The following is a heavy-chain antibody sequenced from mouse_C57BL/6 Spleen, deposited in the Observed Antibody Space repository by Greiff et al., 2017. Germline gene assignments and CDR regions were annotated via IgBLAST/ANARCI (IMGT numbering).Heavy chain of an antibody. CDR1: GYTFTSYW. Sequence: QVQLQQPGAELVMPGASVKLSCKASGYTFTSYWMHWVKQRPGQGLEWIGEIDPSDSYTNYNQKFKGKSTLTVDKSSSTAYMRLSSLTSEDSAVYYCARYASTVVATDAMDYWGQGTSVTVSS. J-gene: IGHJ4*01. CDR3: ARYASTVVATDAMDY. D-gene: IGHD1-1*01. CDR2: IDPSDSYT. V-gene: IGHV1-69*01.